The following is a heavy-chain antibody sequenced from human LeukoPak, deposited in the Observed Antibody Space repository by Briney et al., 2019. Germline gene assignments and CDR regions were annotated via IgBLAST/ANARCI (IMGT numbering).Heavy chain of an antibody. CDR1: GYTFTGYY. Sequence: ASVKVSCKASGYTFTGYYMHWVRQAPGQGLEWMGWINPNSGGTNYAQKFQGRVTMTRDTSISTAYMELSRLRSDDTAVYYCARGRTTIFGVVIIRPYYYYYMDVWGKGTTVTISS. D-gene: IGHD3-3*01. CDR2: INPNSGGT. J-gene: IGHJ6*03. CDR3: ARGRTTIFGVVIIRPYYYYYMDV. V-gene: IGHV1-2*02.